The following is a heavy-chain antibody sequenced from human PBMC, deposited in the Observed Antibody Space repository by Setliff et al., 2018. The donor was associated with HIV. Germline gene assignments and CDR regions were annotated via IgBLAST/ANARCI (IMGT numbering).Heavy chain of an antibody. V-gene: IGHV3-21*06. D-gene: IGHD1-26*01. CDR3: SRGPPSGTYMNY. J-gene: IGHJ4*02. CDR2: IIIGTTYV. CDR1: GFTFSSYT. Sequence: GESLKISCAASGFTFSSYTLNWVRQAPGKGLEWVSSIIIGTTYVFYADSLTGRFSISTDNAKNSLYLQMDGLTIDDTAVYYCSRGPPSGTYMNYRGQGTLVTVSS.